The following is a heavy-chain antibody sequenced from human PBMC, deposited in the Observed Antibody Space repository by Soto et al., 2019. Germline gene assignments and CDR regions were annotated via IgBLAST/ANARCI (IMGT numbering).Heavy chain of an antibody. Sequence: EVQLLESGGGLVQPGGSLRLSCAASGFTFSSYAMSWVRQAPGKGLEWVSAISGSGGSTYYADSVKGRFTISRDNSKNTLYLQMNSLRAEDTAVYYCAKSRRGSSSFQTRYFDYWGQGTLVTVSS. D-gene: IGHD6-6*01. J-gene: IGHJ4*02. CDR3: AKSRRGSSSFQTRYFDY. CDR1: GFTFSSYA. V-gene: IGHV3-23*01. CDR2: ISGSGGST.